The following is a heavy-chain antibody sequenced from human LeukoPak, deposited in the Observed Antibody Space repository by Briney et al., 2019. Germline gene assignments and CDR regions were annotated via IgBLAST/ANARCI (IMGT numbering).Heavy chain of an antibody. J-gene: IGHJ4*02. CDR3: ARAYNWLNFDY. CDR1: GFTFTTYW. D-gene: IGHD1-1*01. V-gene: IGHV3-66*01. CDR2: IYSGDTT. Sequence: GGSLRLSCAASGFTFTTYWMSWVRQAPGKGLEWVSTIYSGDTTSYADSVKGRFTISRDNSKNTLYLQMNSLRAEDTAVYYCARAYNWLNFDYWGQGTLVTVSS.